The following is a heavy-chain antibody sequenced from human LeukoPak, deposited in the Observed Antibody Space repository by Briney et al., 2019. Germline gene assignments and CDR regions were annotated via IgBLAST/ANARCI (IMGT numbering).Heavy chain of an antibody. CDR2: INPDNGGT. CDR3: ARESPDIVVVVTAALRRSWFDP. J-gene: IGHJ5*02. D-gene: IGHD2-15*01. V-gene: IGHV1-2*02. CDR1: GYIFSDYY. Sequence: ASVIVSCKASGYIFSDYYIHWVRQAPGQGPEWMGWINPDNGGTNYAQKFQGRVTMTRDTSINTAYMEVSRLKSDDTAVYYCARESPDIVVVVTAALRRSWFDPWGQGTLVTVSS.